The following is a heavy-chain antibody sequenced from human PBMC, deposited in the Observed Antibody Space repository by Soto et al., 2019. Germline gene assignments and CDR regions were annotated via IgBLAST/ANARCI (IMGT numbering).Heavy chain of an antibody. V-gene: IGHV1-3*01. CDR3: ARDTGDGTFDF. Sequence: QVHLVQSGAEVRKPGASVKVSCKASGYTFSSYAMHWVRQAPGQRLEWMGWINAGYGNTKSSQKFEDSVTISRDPSASTADMELTSLRSEHTAVYYCARDTGDGTFDFWGQGTMVTVSS. D-gene: IGHD7-27*01. CDR1: GYTFSSYA. J-gene: IGHJ4*02. CDR2: INAGYGNT.